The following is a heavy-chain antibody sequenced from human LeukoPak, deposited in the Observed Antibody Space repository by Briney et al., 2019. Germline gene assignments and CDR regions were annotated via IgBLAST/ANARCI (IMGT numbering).Heavy chain of an antibody. J-gene: IGHJ3*01. CDR2: ISGSGADI. Sequence: PGGSLRLSCAASGFTFSSHAMSWVRQAPGKGLEWVSSISGSGADINYADPVKGRFIISRDNSKNTLYLQMSGLRAEDTAVYYCAKSAIAVAGTGAFDFWGQGTMFTVSS. CDR1: GFTFSSHA. V-gene: IGHV3-23*01. CDR3: AKSAIAVAGTGAFDF. D-gene: IGHD6-19*01.